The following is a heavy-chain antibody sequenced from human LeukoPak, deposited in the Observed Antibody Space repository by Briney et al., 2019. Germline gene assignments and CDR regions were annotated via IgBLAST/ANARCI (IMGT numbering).Heavy chain of an antibody. CDR2: ISAYNGDT. CDR1: GYTFTSYG. V-gene: IGHV1-18*01. J-gene: IGHJ6*02. CDR3: ARDRRFGSGRRYYDNGMDV. D-gene: IGHD3-10*01. Sequence: ASVKVSCKASGYTFTSYGLSWVRQAPGQGLEWVGWISAYNGDTKYAQKFQGRVAMTTDTSSRTAYMEVRSLRSDDTAVYFCARDRRFGSGRRYYDNGMDVWGQGTTVIVSS.